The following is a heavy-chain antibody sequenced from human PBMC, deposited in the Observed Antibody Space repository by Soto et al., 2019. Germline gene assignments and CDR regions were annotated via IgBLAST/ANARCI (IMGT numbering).Heavy chain of an antibody. CDR1: EGTFSSYA. CDR2: IIPIFGTA. J-gene: IGHJ6*02. V-gene: IGHV1-69*06. Sequence: SVKVSCKASEGTFSSYAISWVRQAPGQGLEWMGGIIPIFGTANYAQKFQGRVTITADKSTSTAYMGLSSLRSEDTAVYYCARDYYGSTYYGMDVWGQGTTVTVS. D-gene: IGHD3-10*01. CDR3: ARDYYGSTYYGMDV.